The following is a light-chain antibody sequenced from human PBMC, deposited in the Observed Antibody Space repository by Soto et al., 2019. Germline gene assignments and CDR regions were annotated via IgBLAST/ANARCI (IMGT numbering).Light chain of an antibody. CDR1: QSVSGY. CDR2: DAS. CDR3: QQYGSLSWT. Sequence: EIVLTQSPATLSLSPGERATLSCRASQSVSGYLAWFQQKPGQAPRLLIYDASKRATGIPARFSGSGFGTDYTLTISSLEPEDFAIYYCQQYGSLSWTFGQGTRVEIK. V-gene: IGKV3-11*01. J-gene: IGKJ1*01.